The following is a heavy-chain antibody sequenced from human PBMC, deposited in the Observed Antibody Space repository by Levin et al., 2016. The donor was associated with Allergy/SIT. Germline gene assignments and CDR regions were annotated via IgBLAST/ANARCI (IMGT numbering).Heavy chain of an antibody. D-gene: IGHD2-15*01. Sequence: SVKVSCKASGGTFSSYTISWVRQAPGQGLEWMGRIIPILGIANYAQKFQGRVTITADKSTSTAYMELSSLRSEDTAVYYCARDDAPGYCSGGSCHNWFDPWGQGTLVTVSS. CDR3: ARDDAPGYCSGGSCHNWFDP. J-gene: IGHJ5*02. V-gene: IGHV1-69*04. CDR1: GGTFSSYT. CDR2: IIPILGIA.